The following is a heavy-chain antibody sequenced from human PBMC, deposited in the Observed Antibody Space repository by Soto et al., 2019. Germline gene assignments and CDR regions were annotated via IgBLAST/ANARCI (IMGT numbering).Heavy chain of an antibody. V-gene: IGHV1-18*01. D-gene: IGHD2-15*01. CDR2: ISAYNGNT. J-gene: IGHJ4*02. Sequence: VASVKVSCKASGYTFTSYGISWVRQAPGQGLEWMGWISAYNGNTNYAQKLQGRVTMTTDTSTSTAYMELRSLRSDDTAVYYCAREDQEVAATIYFDYWGQGTLVTVSS. CDR3: AREDQEVAATIYFDY. CDR1: GYTFTSYG.